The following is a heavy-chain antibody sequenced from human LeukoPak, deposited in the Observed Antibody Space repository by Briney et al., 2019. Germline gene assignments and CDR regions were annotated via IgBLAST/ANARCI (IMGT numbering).Heavy chain of an antibody. CDR1: GYTFTRYG. CDR3: ARDGYFDL. CDR2: NSAHNGNT. Sequence: ASVKVSCKASGYTFTRYGIGWVRQAPGHGGEGMGWNSAHNGNTNYAQKLQGRVTLTTDTSTSTAYMELRSLRSDDTAVYYCARDGYFDLWGRGTLVTVSS. J-gene: IGHJ2*01. V-gene: IGHV1-18*01.